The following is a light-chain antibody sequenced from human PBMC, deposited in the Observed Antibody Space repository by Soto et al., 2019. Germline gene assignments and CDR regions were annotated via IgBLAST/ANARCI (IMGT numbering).Light chain of an antibody. V-gene: IGKV3-20*01. CDR2: GAS. CDR1: QSVSSSY. Sequence: EIVLTQSPGTLSLSPGERATLSCRASQSVSSSYLAWYQQKPGQAPRLLIYGASNRATGIPDRFSGSGSGTHFTLTISRLEPEDVAVYYCQQYGNSPPTFGQGTKLEIK. CDR3: QQYGNSPPT. J-gene: IGKJ2*01.